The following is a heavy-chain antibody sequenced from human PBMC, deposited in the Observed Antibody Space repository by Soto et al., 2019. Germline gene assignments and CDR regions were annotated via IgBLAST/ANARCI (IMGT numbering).Heavy chain of an antibody. J-gene: IGHJ4*02. CDR1: SGSISSSNW. Sequence: QVQLQESGPGLVKPSGTLSLTCAVSSGSISSSNWWSWVRQPPGKGLEWIGEIYHSGSTNYNPSLKSRVTISVDKSKNQFSLKLSSVTAADTAVYYCARIGNPGYFDWLNYFDYWGQGTLVTVSS. V-gene: IGHV4-4*02. CDR2: IYHSGST. CDR3: ARIGNPGYFDWLNYFDY. D-gene: IGHD3-9*01.